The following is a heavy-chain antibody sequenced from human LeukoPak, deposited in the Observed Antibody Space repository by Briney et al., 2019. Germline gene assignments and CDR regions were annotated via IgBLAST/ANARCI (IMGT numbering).Heavy chain of an antibody. J-gene: IGHJ6*03. CDR3: TKMAGMTRQVYYMAV. D-gene: IGHD1-1*01. V-gene: IGHV3-23*01. CDR2: LYGSGETT. Sequence: GGSLRLSCAASGFTFSSYAMSWARQAPGKGLELGSALYGSGETTYYADSVKGRFTVSRDNSKNTLYLQMGGLRAEDTAVYYCTKMAGMTRQVYYMAVWGKGATVTVSS. CDR1: GFTFSSYA.